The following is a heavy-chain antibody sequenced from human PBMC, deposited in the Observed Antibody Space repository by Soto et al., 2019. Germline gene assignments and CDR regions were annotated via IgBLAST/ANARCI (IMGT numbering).Heavy chain of an antibody. CDR3: ARVGPYSGSPGRGNYYYYYGMDV. D-gene: IGHD1-26*01. J-gene: IGHJ6*02. CDR2: INPSGGST. CDR1: GYTFTSYY. Sequence: ASVKVSCKASGYTFTSYYMHWVRQAPGQGLEWMGIINPSGGSTSYAQKFQGRVTMTRDTSTGTVYMELSSLRSEDTAVYYCARVGPYSGSPGRGNYYYYYGMDVWGQGTTVTVSS. V-gene: IGHV1-46*01.